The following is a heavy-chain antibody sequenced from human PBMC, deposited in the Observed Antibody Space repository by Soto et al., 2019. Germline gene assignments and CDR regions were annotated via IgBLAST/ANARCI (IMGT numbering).Heavy chain of an antibody. D-gene: IGHD5-12*01. J-gene: IGHJ6*02. Sequence: SLRLSCAASGFTFSSYAMHWVRQAPGKGLEWVAVISYDGSNKYYADSVKGRFTISRDNSKNTLYLQMNSLRAEDTAVYYCARDYSGYDLNYYYGMDVWGQGTTVTVSS. V-gene: IGHV3-30-3*01. CDR2: ISYDGSNK. CDR3: ARDYSGYDLNYYYGMDV. CDR1: GFTFSSYA.